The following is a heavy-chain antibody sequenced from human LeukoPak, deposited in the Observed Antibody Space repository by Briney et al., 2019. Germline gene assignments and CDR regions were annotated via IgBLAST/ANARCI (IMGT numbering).Heavy chain of an antibody. CDR2: INAGNGNT. V-gene: IGHV1-3*01. D-gene: IGHD1-26*01. CDR1: GYTFTIYA. CDR3: ALVGATRGYYFDY. Sequence: ASVNVSCKASGYTFTIYAMHWVRQAPGQRLEWMGWINAGNGNTKYSQKFQGRVTITRDTSASTAYMELSSLRFEDTAVYYCALVGATRGYYFDYWGQGTLVTVSS. J-gene: IGHJ4*02.